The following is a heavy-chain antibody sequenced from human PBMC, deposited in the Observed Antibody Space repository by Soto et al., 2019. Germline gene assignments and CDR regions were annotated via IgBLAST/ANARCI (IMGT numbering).Heavy chain of an antibody. CDR1: GYSFTAQF. V-gene: IGHV1-2*02. Sequence: AASVKVSCKASGYSFTAQFIHWVRQAPGQGLEWMGWITPNSGITHFAQKFQGRVSLTRDTSVSTVYMELSSLTSDDTAVYYCARRGYTYGFDYWGQGTLVTVSS. CDR3: ARRGYTYGFDY. D-gene: IGHD5-18*01. J-gene: IGHJ4*02. CDR2: ITPNSGIT.